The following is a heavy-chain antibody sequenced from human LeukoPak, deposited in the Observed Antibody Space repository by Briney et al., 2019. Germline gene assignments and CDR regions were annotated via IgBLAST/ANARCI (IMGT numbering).Heavy chain of an antibody. D-gene: IGHD2-15*01. J-gene: IGHJ5*02. CDR3: ATEPYSSGGSCRGSGP. Sequence: SETLSLTCTVSAGFISSYYWSWIRQPAGKGLEWIGRIYTSGSTNYNPSLKSRVTMSVDTSKNQFSLKLSSVTAADTAVYYCATEPYSSGGSCRGSGPWGQGTLVTVSS. CDR2: IYTSGST. CDR1: AGFISSYY. V-gene: IGHV4-4*07.